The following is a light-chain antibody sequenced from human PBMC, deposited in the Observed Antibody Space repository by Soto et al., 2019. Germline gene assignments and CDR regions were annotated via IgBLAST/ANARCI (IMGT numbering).Light chain of an antibody. CDR3: AAWDGSLNGWV. V-gene: IGLV1-44*01. J-gene: IGLJ2*01. CDR1: SSNIGSNT. CDR2: INA. Sequence: QSVLTQAPSASGTPGQRVTISCSGSSSNIGSNTVSWYQQVPVTSPKLLIYINAQRPSGVPDRFSGSKSGTSASLAIGGLQSEDEADYYCAAWDGSLNGWVFGGGTKLTVL.